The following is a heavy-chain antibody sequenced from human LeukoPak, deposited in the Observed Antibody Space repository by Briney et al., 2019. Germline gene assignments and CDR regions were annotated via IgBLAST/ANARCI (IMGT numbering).Heavy chain of an antibody. V-gene: IGHV4-59*11. CDR2: GYYSGST. D-gene: IGHD2/OR15-2a*01. J-gene: IGHJ4*02. CDR1: GASISSHY. Sequence: PSKTLSLPCLVSGASISSHYWSWIRQPPGRGLEWMGYGYYSGSTDYNPALKSGVTISVDTSKNQFSLKLSAVTVADTAVYYCARGSTRPDDWGQGTLVTVSS. CDR3: ARGSTRPDD.